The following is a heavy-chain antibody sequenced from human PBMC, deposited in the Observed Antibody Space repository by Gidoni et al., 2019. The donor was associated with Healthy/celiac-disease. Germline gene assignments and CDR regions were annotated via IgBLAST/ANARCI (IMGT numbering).Heavy chain of an antibody. J-gene: IGHJ4*02. Sequence: QVQLQQWGAGLLKPSETLSLTCAVYGGSFSGYYWSWIRQPPGKGLEWIGEINHSGSTNYNPSLKSRVTISVDTSKNQFSLKLSSVTAADTAVYYCARGGALTAVAGTVNDYWGQGTLVTVSS. CDR1: GGSFSGYY. CDR2: INHSGST. V-gene: IGHV4-34*01. D-gene: IGHD6-19*01. CDR3: ARGGALTAVAGTVNDY.